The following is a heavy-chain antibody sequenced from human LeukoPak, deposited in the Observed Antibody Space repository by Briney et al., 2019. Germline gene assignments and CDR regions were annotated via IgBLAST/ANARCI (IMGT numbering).Heavy chain of an antibody. D-gene: IGHD2-2*01. CDR1: GFTFSSYS. J-gene: IGHJ3*02. Sequence: PGGSLRLSCAASGFTFSSYSMNWVRQAPGKGLEWVSSISSSSSYIYYADSVKGRFTISRDNAKNSLYLQMNSLRAEDTAVHYCARNDGGYCSSTSCSHDAFDIWGQGTMVTVSS. V-gene: IGHV3-21*01. CDR2: ISSSSSYI. CDR3: ARNDGGYCSSTSCSHDAFDI.